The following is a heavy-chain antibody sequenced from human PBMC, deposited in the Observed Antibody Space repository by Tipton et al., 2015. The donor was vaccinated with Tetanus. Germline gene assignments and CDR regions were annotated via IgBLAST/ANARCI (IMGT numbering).Heavy chain of an antibody. D-gene: IGHD4-17*01. CDR1: GGSISSGDYY. V-gene: IGHV4-30-4*01. J-gene: IGHJ5*02. CDR2: IYYSGST. Sequence: TLSLTCTVSGGSISSGDYYWSWIRQPPGKGLERIGYIYYSGSTYYNPSLKSRVTISVDTSKNQFSLKLSSVTAADTAVYYCAREGNTVTTYNWFDPWGQGTLVTVSS. CDR3: AREGNTVTTYNWFDP.